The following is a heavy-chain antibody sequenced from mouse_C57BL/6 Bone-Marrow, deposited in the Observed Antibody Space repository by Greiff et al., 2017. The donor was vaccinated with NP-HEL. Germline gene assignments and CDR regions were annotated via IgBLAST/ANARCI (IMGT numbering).Heavy chain of an antibody. Sequence: VKLQESGPELVKPGASVKLSCKASGYTFTSYDINWVKQRPGQGLEWIGWIYPRDGSPKYTEKFKGKATLTVDTSSSTAYMGLHSLTSVDSAVYFCARDYCGSSDECYWGQGTLVTVSA. CDR1: GYTFTSYD. J-gene: IGHJ3*01. CDR3: ARDYCGSSDECY. CDR2: IYPRDGSP. V-gene: IGHV1-85*01. D-gene: IGHD1-1*01.